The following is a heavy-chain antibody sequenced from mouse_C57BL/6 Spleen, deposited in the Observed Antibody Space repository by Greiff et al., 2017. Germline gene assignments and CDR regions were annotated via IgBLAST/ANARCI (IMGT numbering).Heavy chain of an antibody. J-gene: IGHJ3*01. CDR2: FYPGSGSI. CDR1: GYTFTEYT. V-gene: IGHV1-62-2*01. Sequence: QVQLQQSGAELVKPGASVKLSCKASGYTFTEYTIHWVKQRSGQGLEWIGWFYPGSGSIKYNEKFKYKATLTADKSSSTVYMELSRLTSEDSAVYFCARHEEYYGSSYPSWFAYWGQGTLVTVSA. D-gene: IGHD1-1*01. CDR3: ARHEEYYGSSYPSWFAY.